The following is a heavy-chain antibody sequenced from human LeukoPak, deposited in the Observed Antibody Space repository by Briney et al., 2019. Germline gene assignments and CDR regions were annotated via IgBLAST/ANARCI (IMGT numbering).Heavy chain of an antibody. D-gene: IGHD3-10*01. CDR1: GFTFSSYS. Sequence: GGSLRLSCAPSGFTFSSYSMNWVRQAPGKGLEWVSSISGSGGYIYYADSVKGRFTISRDNAQNTLYLQMNSLRAADTAVYYCARVTYGSGLVYWGQGALVTVSS. V-gene: IGHV3-21*01. CDR3: ARVTYGSGLVY. CDR2: ISGSGGYI. J-gene: IGHJ4*02.